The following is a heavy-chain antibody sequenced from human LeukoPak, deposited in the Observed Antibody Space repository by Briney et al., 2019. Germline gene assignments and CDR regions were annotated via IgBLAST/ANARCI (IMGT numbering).Heavy chain of an antibody. J-gene: IGHJ6*04. CDR2: INSDGSST. CDR1: GFTFSSYW. Sequence: GGSLRLSCAASGFTFSSYWMHWVRQAPGKGLVWVSRINSDGSSTSYADSVKGRFTISRDNAKNTLYLQMNSLRAEDTAVYYCARGVHGDYDYYYYGMDVWGKGTTVTISS. V-gene: IGHV3-74*01. D-gene: IGHD4-17*01. CDR3: ARGVHGDYDYYYYGMDV.